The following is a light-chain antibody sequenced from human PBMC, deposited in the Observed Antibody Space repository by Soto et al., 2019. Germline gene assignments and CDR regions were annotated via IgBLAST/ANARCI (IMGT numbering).Light chain of an antibody. CDR1: QSLLHSNGYNY. CDR2: LGS. V-gene: IGKV2-28*01. Sequence: DIVMTQSPLSLPVTPGEPASISCRSSQSLLHSNGYNYLDWYLQKPGQSPQLLIYLGSNRASGVPARFSGSGSGTDVTLKISRVEAEDVGVYYCMQALQTVPFGPGTKVDIK. J-gene: IGKJ3*01. CDR3: MQALQTVP.